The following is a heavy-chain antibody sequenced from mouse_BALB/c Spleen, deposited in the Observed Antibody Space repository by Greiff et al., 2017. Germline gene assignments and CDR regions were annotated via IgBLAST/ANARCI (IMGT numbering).Heavy chain of an antibody. J-gene: IGHJ4*01. CDR1: GFNFKSYY. V-gene: IGHV14-4*02. CDR2: IDPANGDT. D-gene: IGHD1-3*01. Sequence: EVQLVESGAELVKPGASVKLSCTASGFNFKSYYMHWVKQRPEQGLEWIGWIDPANGDTEYAPKFQGKATMTADTSSNTAYLMLSSLTSEDTAFYCCDADESIAFDYWGQGTSVTVSA. CDR3: DADESIAFDY.